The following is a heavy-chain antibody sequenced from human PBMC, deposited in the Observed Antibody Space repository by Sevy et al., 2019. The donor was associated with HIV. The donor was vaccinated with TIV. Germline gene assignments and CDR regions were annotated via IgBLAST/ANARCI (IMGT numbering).Heavy chain of an antibody. V-gene: IGHV4-59*08. Sequence: SETLSLTCTVSGGSITSLYWNWIRQPPGKGLEWIANIYYNGHINYNPALNSRVTLSLDTSKNQFSLRLSSVTAAGTAMYYCAGENAWGRGYSWGQGTLVTVSS. CDR1: GGSITSLY. D-gene: IGHD1-26*01. CDR2: IYYNGHI. J-gene: IGHJ4*02. CDR3: AGENAWGRGYS.